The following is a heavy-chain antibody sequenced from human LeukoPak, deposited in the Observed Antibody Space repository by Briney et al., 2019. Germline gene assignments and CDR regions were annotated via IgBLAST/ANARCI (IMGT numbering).Heavy chain of an antibody. CDR3: ATGLVEYSNPQYFDY. CDR2: IIPIFGTA. CDR1: GGTFSSYA. J-gene: IGHJ4*02. V-gene: IGHV1-69*13. D-gene: IGHD4-11*01. Sequence: ASVKVSCKASGGTFSSYAISWVRQAPGQGLEWMGGIIPIFGTANYAQKFQGRVTITVDESTSTAYMELSSLRSEDTAVYYCATGLVEYSNPQYFDYWGQGTLVTVSS.